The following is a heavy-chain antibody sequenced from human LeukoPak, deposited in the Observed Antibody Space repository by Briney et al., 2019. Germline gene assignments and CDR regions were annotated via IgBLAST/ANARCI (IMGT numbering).Heavy chain of an antibody. J-gene: IGHJ4*02. V-gene: IGHV3-30*18. CDR3: AKESGSGSYGVPVGYFDY. CDR1: GFTFSSYG. Sequence: GRSLRLSCAASGFTFSSYGMHWVRQAPGKGLEWVAVISYDGSNKYYADSVKGRFTISRDNSKNTLYLQMNSLRAEDTAVYYCAKESGSGSYGVPVGYFDYWGQGTLVTVSS. CDR2: ISYDGSNK. D-gene: IGHD1-26*01.